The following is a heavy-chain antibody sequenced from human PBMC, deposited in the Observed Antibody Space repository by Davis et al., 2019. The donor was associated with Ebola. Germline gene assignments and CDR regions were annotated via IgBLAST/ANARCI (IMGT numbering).Heavy chain of an antibody. V-gene: IGHV3-21*01. CDR2: ISSSSSYI. Sequence: GESLKISCAASGFTFSSYSMNWVRQAPGKGLEWVSSISSSSSYIYYADSVKGRFTISRDNAKNSLYLQMNSLRAEDTAVYYCARAPQVATISAWLYYYYYYMDVWGKGTTVTVSS. J-gene: IGHJ6*03. D-gene: IGHD5-12*01. CDR1: GFTFSSYS. CDR3: ARAPQVATISAWLYYYYYYMDV.